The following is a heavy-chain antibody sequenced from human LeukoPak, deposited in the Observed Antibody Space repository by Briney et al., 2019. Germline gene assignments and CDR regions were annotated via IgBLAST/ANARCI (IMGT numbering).Heavy chain of an antibody. D-gene: IGHD5-24*01. Sequence: ASVKVSCKASGYTFSGYYRHWLRQAPGQGLEWMGWIHPNGGATNYAQQFQGRVTMTRDTSISTAYMELSRLRSDEPAVYYCARDGGDGYNFYYWGQGTLVTVSS. CDR2: IHPNGGAT. J-gene: IGHJ4*02. CDR3: ARDGGDGYNFYY. V-gene: IGHV1-2*02. CDR1: GYTFSGYY.